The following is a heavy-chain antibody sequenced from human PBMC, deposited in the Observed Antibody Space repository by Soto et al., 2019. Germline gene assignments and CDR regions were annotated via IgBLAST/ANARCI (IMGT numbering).Heavy chain of an antibody. V-gene: IGHV1-18*01. D-gene: IGHD4-17*01. CDR2: ISTYNGNT. CDR3: ARRLYGDYDY. CDR1: GYSCTTSG. J-gene: IGHJ4*02. Sequence: QVQLVQSGAEVQMPGASVKVSCRASGYSCTTSGITWVLQAPGQGLEWMGWISTYNGNTNYAQKIQDRLILTTDTSTSTAYMELRSLRSDDTAIYYCARRLYGDYDYWGQGTLVTVSS.